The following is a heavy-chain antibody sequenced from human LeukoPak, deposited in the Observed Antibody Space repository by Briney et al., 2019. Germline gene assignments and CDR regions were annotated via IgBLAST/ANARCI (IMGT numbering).Heavy chain of an antibody. CDR1: GGSISSNGYY. CDR3: ARLIRDYRQYYFDF. Sequence: PSETLSLTCTVSGGSISSNGYYWGWIRQSPGEGLEWIGNIYYSGITYYNPSLMSRVTISVDTSKNQFSLDLTSVTAADAAVYYCARLIRDYRQYYFDFWGQGTLVTVSS. V-gene: IGHV4-39*07. J-gene: IGHJ4*02. CDR2: IYYSGIT. D-gene: IGHD4-11*01.